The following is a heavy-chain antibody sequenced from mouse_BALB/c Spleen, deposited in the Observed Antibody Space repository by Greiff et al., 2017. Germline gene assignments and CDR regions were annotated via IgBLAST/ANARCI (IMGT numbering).Heavy chain of an antibody. J-gene: IGHJ2*01. D-gene: IGHD3-1*01. CDR2: INPGSGGT. Sequence: LVESGAELVRPGTSVKVSCKASGYAFTNYLIEWVKQRPGQGLEWIGVINPGSGGTNYNEKFKGKATLTADKSSSTAYMQLSSLTSDDSAVYFCARSSSIFHLDYWGQGTTLTVSS. CDR3: ARSSSIFHLDY. CDR1: GYAFTNYL. V-gene: IGHV1-54*03.